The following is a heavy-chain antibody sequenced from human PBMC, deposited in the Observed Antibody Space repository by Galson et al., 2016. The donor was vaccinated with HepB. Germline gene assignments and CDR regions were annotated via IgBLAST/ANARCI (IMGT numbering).Heavy chain of an antibody. CDR3: ARGAARPWDWYFDL. V-gene: IGHV3-13*04. CDR1: GFTFSSYD. D-gene: IGHD6-6*01. Sequence: SLRLSCAASGFTFSSYDMHWVRQATGKGLEWVSTIGTAGDTYYPGSVKGRFTLSRENATNSLYLQMNSLRAGDTAGYYRARGAARPWDWYFDLWGRGTLVTVSS. CDR2: IGTAGDT. J-gene: IGHJ2*01.